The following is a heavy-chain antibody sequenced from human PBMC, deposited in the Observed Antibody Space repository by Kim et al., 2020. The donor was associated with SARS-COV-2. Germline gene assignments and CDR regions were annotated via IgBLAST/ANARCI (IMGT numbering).Heavy chain of an antibody. Sequence: GGSLRLSCAASGFTFSSYGMHWVRQAPGKGLEWLAVISYDGSNKYYADSVKGRFTISRDNSKNTLYLQMNSLRAEDTSVYYCAKEGDSSSSSWYQHNYYYYYGMDVWGQGTTVTVSS. D-gene: IGHD6-13*01. CDR3: AKEGDSSSSSWYQHNYYYYYGMDV. V-gene: IGHV3-30*18. J-gene: IGHJ6*02. CDR1: GFTFSSYG. CDR2: ISYDGSNK.